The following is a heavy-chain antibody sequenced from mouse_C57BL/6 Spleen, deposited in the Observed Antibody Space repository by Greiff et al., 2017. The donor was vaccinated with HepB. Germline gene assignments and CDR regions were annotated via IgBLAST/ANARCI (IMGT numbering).Heavy chain of an antibody. V-gene: IGHV1-26*01. CDR3: ARWTDYGNYSLYWYFDV. D-gene: IGHD2-1*01. CDR2: INPNNGGT. J-gene: IGHJ1*03. Sequence: EVQLQQSGPELVKPGASVKISCKASGYTFTDYYMNWVKQSHGKSLEWIGDINPNNGGTSYNQKFKGKATLTVDKSSSTAYMELRSLTSEDSAVYYCARWTDYGNYSLYWYFDVWGTGTTVTVSS. CDR1: GYTFTDYY.